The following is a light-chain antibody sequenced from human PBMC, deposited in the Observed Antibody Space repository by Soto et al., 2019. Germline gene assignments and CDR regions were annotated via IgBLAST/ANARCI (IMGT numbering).Light chain of an antibody. CDR2: DVS. Sequence: QSALTQPRSVSRSPGQSVTISCTGTSSDVGGYNYVSWYQQHPGKAPKLMIYDVSKRPSGVPDRFSGSKSGSTASLTISGLQAEDEADYYCCSYAGSYSLYVFGSGTKVTVL. CDR3: CSYAGSYSLYV. V-gene: IGLV2-11*01. CDR1: SSDVGGYNY. J-gene: IGLJ1*01.